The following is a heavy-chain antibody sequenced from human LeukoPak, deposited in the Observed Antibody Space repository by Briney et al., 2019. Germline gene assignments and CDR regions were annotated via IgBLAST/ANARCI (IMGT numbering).Heavy chain of an antibody. CDR3: ARGGRWDYYFDL. V-gene: IGHV3-53*01. J-gene: IGHJ2*01. D-gene: IGHD1-26*01. CDR1: DFTVSGNY. CDR2: IYSGGST. Sequence: PGGSLRLSCAASDFTVSGNYMTWARQAPGKGLECVSVIYSGGSTLYADSVKGRFSISRDNYRNTLNLQMNSLRVEDTGVYYCARGGRWDYYFDLWGRGTLVTVSS.